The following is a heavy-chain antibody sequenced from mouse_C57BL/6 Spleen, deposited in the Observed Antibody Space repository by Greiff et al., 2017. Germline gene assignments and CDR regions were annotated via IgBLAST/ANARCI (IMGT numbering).Heavy chain of an antibody. D-gene: IGHD2-4*01. J-gene: IGHJ3*01. V-gene: IGHV1-26*01. CDR1: GYTFTDYY. CDR3: ARSYYDYGWFAY. Sequence: VQLQQSGPELVKPGASVKISCKASGYTFTDYYMNWVKQSHGKSLEWIGDINPINGGTSYNQKFKGKATLTVDKSSSTAYMELRSLTSEDSAVYYCARSYYDYGWFAYWGQGTLVTVSA. CDR2: INPINGGT.